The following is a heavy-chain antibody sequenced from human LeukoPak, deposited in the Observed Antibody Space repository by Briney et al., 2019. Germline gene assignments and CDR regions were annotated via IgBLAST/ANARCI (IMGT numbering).Heavy chain of an antibody. CDR1: GGTFSSYA. CDR3: ARDGLCLGELSLTEMWY. D-gene: IGHD3-16*02. V-gene: IGHV1-69*13. Sequence: ASVKVSCKASGGTFSSYAISWVRQAPGQGLEWMGGIIPIFGTANYAQKFQGRVTITADESTSTAYMELSSLRSEDTAVYYCARDGLCLGELSLTEMWYWGQGTLVTVSS. CDR2: IIPIFGTA. J-gene: IGHJ4*02.